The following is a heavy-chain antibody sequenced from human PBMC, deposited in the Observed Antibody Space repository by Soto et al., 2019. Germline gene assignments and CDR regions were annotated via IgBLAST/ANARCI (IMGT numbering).Heavy chain of an antibody. CDR2: MNPNSGNT. J-gene: IGHJ6*02. CDR3: ARAGRITIFGVVIINYYGMDV. Sequence: GASVKVSCKASGYTFTSYDINWVRQATGQGLEWMGWMNPNSGNTGYAQKFQGRVTMTGNTSISTAYMELSSLRSEDTAVYYCARAGRITIFGVVIINYYGMDVWGQGTTVTVSS. D-gene: IGHD3-3*01. V-gene: IGHV1-8*01. CDR1: GYTFTSYD.